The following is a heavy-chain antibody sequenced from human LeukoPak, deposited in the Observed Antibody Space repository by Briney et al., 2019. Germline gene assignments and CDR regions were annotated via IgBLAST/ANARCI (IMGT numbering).Heavy chain of an antibody. D-gene: IGHD5-12*01. CDR2: ISSSGSTI. CDR3: ARDGYSGYDFSFDY. CDR1: GFTFSDYY. Sequence: GGSLRLSCAASGFTFSDYYMSWIRQAPGKGLEWVSYISSSGSTIYYVDSVKGRFTISRDNAKNSLYLQMNSLRAEDTAVYYCARDGYSGYDFSFDYWGQGTLVTVSS. J-gene: IGHJ4*02. V-gene: IGHV3-11*01.